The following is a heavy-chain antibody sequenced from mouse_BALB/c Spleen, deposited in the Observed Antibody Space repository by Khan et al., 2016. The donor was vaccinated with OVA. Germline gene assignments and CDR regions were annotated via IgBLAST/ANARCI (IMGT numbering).Heavy chain of an antibody. CDR3: ARHDYGAWFAY. Sequence: EVQLQQSGPELMKPGASVKISCKASGNSFTSYYIHWVKQSHGKSLEWIGYIDPFNGGTKYNQKFKAKATLTVDKSSSTAYIHLSSLTSEDSAVYYCARHDYGAWFAYWGQGTLVTVSA. V-gene: IGHV1S135*01. J-gene: IGHJ3*01. D-gene: IGHD2-4*01. CDR1: GNSFTSYY. CDR2: IDPFNGGT.